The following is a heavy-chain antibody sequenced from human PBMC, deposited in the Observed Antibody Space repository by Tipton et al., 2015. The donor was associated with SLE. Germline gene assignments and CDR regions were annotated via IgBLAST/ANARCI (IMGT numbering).Heavy chain of an antibody. D-gene: IGHD6-13*01. Sequence: TLSLTCAVYGGSFSNYYWTWIRQPPGKGLEWIGEIHHSGSTNYNPSLKSRVTISVDKSKNQFSLKLSSVTAADTAVYYCARATHSSSWYTLGLHPGDWGQGTLLTVSS. CDR2: IHHSGST. V-gene: IGHV4-34*01. CDR3: ARATHSSSWYTLGLHPGD. J-gene: IGHJ4*02. CDR1: GGSFSNYY.